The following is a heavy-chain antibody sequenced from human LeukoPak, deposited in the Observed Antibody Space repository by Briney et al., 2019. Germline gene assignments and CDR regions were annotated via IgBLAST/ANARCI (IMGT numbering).Heavy chain of an antibody. CDR2: INHSGST. D-gene: IGHD6-6*01. J-gene: IGHJ4*02. Sequence: SETLSLTCAVYGGSFSGYYWSWIRQPPGKGLEWIGEINHSGSTNYNPSLKSRVTISVDTSKNQFSLKLSSVTAADTAVYYCARGMYSSSSDFDYWGQGTLVTVSS. CDR3: ARGMYSSSSDFDY. V-gene: IGHV4-34*01. CDR1: GGSFSGYY.